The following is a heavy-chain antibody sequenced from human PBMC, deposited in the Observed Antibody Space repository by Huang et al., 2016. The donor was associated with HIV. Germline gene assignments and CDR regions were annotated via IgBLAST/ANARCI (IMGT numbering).Heavy chain of an antibody. D-gene: IGHD5-12*01. V-gene: IGHV3-30*18. J-gene: IGHJ4*02. CDR2: ISYDGSYQ. Sequence: QVQLVESGGGVVQPGRSLRLSCAASGFTFSNYGVPWVRQAPCKGREWVAAISYDGSYQYYSDSVKGRFTISRDDSQNTLYLQMSSLRAEDTAVYFCAKDREDSAYQLDYWGQGTRVTVSS. CDR1: GFTFSNYG. CDR3: AKDREDSAYQLDY.